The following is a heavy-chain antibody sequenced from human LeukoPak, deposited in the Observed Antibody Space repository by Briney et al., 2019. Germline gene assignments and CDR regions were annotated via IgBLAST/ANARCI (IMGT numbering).Heavy chain of an antibody. CDR3: AKDYYYDSSGYLSS. Sequence: GGSLRLSCAASGFTFSSYSMNWVRQAPGKGLEWVSYISSSSSTIYYADSVKGRFTISRDNAKNSLYLQMNSLRAEDMALYYCAKDYYYDSSGYLSSWGQGTLVTVSS. J-gene: IGHJ5*02. CDR2: ISSSSSTI. V-gene: IGHV3-48*04. D-gene: IGHD3-22*01. CDR1: GFTFSSYS.